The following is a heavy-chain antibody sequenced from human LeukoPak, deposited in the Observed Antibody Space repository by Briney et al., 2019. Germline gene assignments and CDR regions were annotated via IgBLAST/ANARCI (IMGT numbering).Heavy chain of an antibody. Sequence: GGSLRLSCAASGFTFSSYSMKWVRQAPGKGLEWVSSISSSSSYIYYVDSVKGRFTISRDNSKNTLYLQMNSLRAEDTAVYYCARVRRDDYLPDYWGQGTLVTVSS. V-gene: IGHV3-21*01. CDR1: GFTFSSYS. J-gene: IGHJ4*02. CDR2: ISSSSSYI. CDR3: ARVRRDDYLPDY. D-gene: IGHD5-24*01.